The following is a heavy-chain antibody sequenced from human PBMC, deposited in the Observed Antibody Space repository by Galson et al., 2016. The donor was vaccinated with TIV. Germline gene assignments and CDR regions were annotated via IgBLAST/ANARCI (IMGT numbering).Heavy chain of an antibody. V-gene: IGHV1-18*01. D-gene: IGHD4-23*01. Sequence: SVKVSCKASGYSSINYYITWVRQAPGQGLEWMGWISGYNDNTNYTLKFQGRLTMTTDTYTSTSYMELRSLRSDDTAVYYCARVVGTVITQKSFDFWGQGTPVIVSS. CDR3: ARVVGTVITQKSFDF. J-gene: IGHJ4*02. CDR2: ISGYNDNT. CDR1: GYSSINYY.